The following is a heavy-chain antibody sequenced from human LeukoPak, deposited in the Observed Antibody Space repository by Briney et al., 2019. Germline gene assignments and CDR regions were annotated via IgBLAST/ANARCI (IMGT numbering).Heavy chain of an antibody. Sequence: ASVKVSCKASGYTFTSYGISWVRQAPGQGLEWMGWISAYNGNTNYAQKLQGRVTMTTDTSTSTAYMELRSLRSDDTAVYYCARGQTYDILTGYYFAPPDCWGQGTLVTVSS. D-gene: IGHD3-9*01. CDR2: ISAYNGNT. V-gene: IGHV1-18*01. CDR1: GYTFTSYG. J-gene: IGHJ4*02. CDR3: ARGQTYDILTGYYFAPPDC.